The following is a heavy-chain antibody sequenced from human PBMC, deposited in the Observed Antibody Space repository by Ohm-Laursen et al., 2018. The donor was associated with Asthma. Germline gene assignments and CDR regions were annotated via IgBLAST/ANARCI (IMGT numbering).Heavy chain of an antibody. D-gene: IGHD3-16*01. J-gene: IGHJ4*02. CDR2: ITTGSSTI. CDR3: AAWGPLIY. CDR1: GFTFSNYN. Sequence: GSLRLSCAASGFTFSNYNMIWVRQAPGKGLDWVSSITTGSSTIYYADSVRGRFTVSTDKVTNSLYLQINSLRPEDTAVYYCAAWGPLIYWGQGTLVTASS. V-gene: IGHV3-48*01.